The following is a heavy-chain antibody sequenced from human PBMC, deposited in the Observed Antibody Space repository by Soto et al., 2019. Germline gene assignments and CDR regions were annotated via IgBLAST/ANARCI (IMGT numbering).Heavy chain of an antibody. CDR3: ARAPVPTVTTPSRRVSSPVYFDY. CDR1: GGSISSSNW. D-gene: IGHD4-17*01. CDR2: IYHSGST. J-gene: IGHJ4*02. Sequence: QVQLQESGPGLVKPSGTLSLTCAVSGGSISSSNWWSWVRQPPGKGLEWIGEIYHSGSTNYNPSLKSRVTISVDKSRNQFSLKLSSVTAADTAVYYCARAPVPTVTTPSRRVSSPVYFDYWGQGTLVTVSS. V-gene: IGHV4-4*02.